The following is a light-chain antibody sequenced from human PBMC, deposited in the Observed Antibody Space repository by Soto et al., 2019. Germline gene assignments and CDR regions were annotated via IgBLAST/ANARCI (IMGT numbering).Light chain of an antibody. CDR1: SSDVSGYNY. CDR3: SSYTRSSTLV. J-gene: IGLJ1*01. Sequence: QSALTQPASVSGSPGQSITISCTGTSSDVSGYNYVSWYQQHPGKAPKLMIYEVSNRPSGVPNRFSGSKSGNTASLTISRLQAEDEADYYCSSYTRSSTLVFGTGTKVTVL. V-gene: IGLV2-14*01. CDR2: EVS.